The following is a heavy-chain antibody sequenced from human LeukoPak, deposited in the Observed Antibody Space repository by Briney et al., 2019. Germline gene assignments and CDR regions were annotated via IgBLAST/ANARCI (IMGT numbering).Heavy chain of an antibody. CDR1: GFTFSSYA. J-gene: IGHJ3*02. V-gene: IGHV3-23*01. Sequence: GGSLRLSCAASGFTFSSYAMSWVRQAPGKGLEWVSAISGSGGSTYYADSVKGRFTISRDNSKNTLYLQMNSLRAEDTAVYYCARGVGATIAFDIWGQGTMVTVSS. CDR3: ARGVGATIAFDI. CDR2: ISGSGGST. D-gene: IGHD1-26*01.